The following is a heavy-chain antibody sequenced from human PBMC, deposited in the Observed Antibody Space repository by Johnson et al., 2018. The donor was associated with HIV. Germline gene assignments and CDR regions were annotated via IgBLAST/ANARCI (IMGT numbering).Heavy chain of an antibody. D-gene: IGHD2-21*02. CDR3: ARGSRYTYDNDDGYLLQAFDV. CDR1: GFTFSNYW. J-gene: IGHJ3*01. CDR2: IKQDGSNK. Sequence: VQLVESGGGVVQPGGSLRLSCEASGFTFSNYWMTWVRQAPGKGLEWVANIKQDGSNKYYADSVKGRFSISRDNSKNTMYLQMNSLRPEDTAVYYCARGSRYTYDNDDGYLLQAFDVWGQGTVVTVSS. V-gene: IGHV3-7*01.